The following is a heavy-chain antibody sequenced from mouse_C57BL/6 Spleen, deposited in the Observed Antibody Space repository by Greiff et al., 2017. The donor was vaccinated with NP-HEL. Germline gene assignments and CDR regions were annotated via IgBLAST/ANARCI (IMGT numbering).Heavy chain of an antibody. CDR3: TRTGQLRLPDY. CDR2: IDPETGGT. V-gene: IGHV1-15*01. J-gene: IGHJ2*01. D-gene: IGHD3-2*02. Sequence: QVQLQQSGAELVRPGASVTLSCKASGYTFTDYEMHWVKQTPVHGLEWIGAIDPETGGTAYNQKFKGKAILTADKSSRTAYMELRSLTSEDSAVYYCTRTGQLRLPDYWGQGTTLTVSS. CDR1: GYTFTDYE.